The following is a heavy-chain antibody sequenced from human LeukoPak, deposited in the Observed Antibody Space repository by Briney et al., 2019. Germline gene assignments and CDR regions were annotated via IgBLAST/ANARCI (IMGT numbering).Heavy chain of an antibody. V-gene: IGHV3-7*01. Sequence: GGSLRLSCAASGFTLNSYLMSWVRQAPGRGLEWVANINKDGSEENYLDSVKGRFTVSRDNAKNSLYLQMNSLRDEDTAVYYCARLRRNSDSSGYYYYYDYWGQGTLVTVSS. CDR3: ARLRRNSDSSGYYYYYDY. CDR2: INKDGSEE. D-gene: IGHD3-22*01. J-gene: IGHJ4*02. CDR1: GFTLNSYL.